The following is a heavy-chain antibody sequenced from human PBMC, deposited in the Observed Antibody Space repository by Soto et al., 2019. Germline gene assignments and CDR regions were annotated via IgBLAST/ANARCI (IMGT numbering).Heavy chain of an antibody. J-gene: IGHJ6*03. CDR1: GFTFSSYA. CDR2: ISSNGGST. D-gene: IGHD2-2*01. Sequence: GGSLRLSCAASGFTFSSYAMHWVRQAPGKGLEYVSGISSNGGSTYYADSVKGRFTISRDNSKNMFYLQMGSLRAEDMAVYFCARGPPGYQLLNVFYYYYMDVWGRGTTVTVSS. V-gene: IGHV3-64*02. CDR3: ARGPPGYQLLNVFYYYYMDV.